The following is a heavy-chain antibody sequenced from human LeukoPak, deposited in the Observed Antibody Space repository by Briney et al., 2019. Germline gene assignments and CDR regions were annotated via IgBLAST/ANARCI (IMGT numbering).Heavy chain of an antibody. CDR1: GGSISSGGYS. D-gene: IGHD4-23*01. CDR3: ARDYGGNPHFDY. CDR2: IYYSGIT. V-gene: IGHV4-30-4*07. J-gene: IGHJ4*02. Sequence: SETLSLTCSVSGGSISSGGYSWSWIRQPPGNGLEWIGYIYYSGITYYNPSLKSRVTISVDTSKNQFSLKLSSVTAADTAVYYCARDYGGNPHFDYWGQGTLVTVSS.